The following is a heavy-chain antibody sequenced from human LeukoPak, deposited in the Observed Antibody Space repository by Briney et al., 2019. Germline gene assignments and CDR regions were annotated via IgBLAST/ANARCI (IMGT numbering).Heavy chain of an antibody. D-gene: IGHD4-17*01. CDR1: GGSISSSRKY. CDR2: IYYRGST. V-gene: IGHV4-39*01. CDR3: ARLFGDYETPAFDI. Sequence: SETLSLTCTVSGGSISSSRKYWGWIRQPPGKGLEWIGSIYYRGSTYYNTSLKSRVTISVDTSKNQFPLKLSSLTAADTAVYYCARLFGDYETPAFDIWGRGTMVTVSS. J-gene: IGHJ3*02.